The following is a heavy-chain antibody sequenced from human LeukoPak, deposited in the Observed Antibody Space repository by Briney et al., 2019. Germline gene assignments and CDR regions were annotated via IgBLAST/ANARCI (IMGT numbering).Heavy chain of an antibody. CDR1: GYTFTSYG. V-gene: IGHV1-18*01. D-gene: IGHD5-18*01. Sequence: VASVKVSCKASGYTFTSYGISWVRQAPGQGLEWMGWISAYNGNTNYAQKLQGRVTMTTDTSTSTAYMELRSLRSDDTAVYYCARDRYNYGPDAFDIWGQGTMVTVSS. CDR3: ARDRYNYGPDAFDI. J-gene: IGHJ3*02. CDR2: ISAYNGNT.